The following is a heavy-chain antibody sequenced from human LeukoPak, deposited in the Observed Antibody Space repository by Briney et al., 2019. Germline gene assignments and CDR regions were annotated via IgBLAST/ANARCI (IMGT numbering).Heavy chain of an antibody. Sequence: ASVKVSCKASGGTFSSYAISWVRQAPGQGLEWMGGIIPIFGTANYAQKFQGRVTITADESTSTAYMKLSSLRSEDTAVYYCARDLYGGNSRYAAWGQGTLVTVSS. V-gene: IGHV1-69*13. J-gene: IGHJ5*02. D-gene: IGHD4-23*01. CDR3: ARDLYGGNSRYAA. CDR1: GGTFSSYA. CDR2: IIPIFGTA.